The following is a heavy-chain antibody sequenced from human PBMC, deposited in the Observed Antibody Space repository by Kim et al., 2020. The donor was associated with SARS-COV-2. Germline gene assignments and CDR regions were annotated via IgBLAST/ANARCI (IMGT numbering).Heavy chain of an antibody. D-gene: IGHD6-19*01. J-gene: IGHJ4*02. CDR1: GFTFSRRA. V-gene: IGHV3-23*05. Sequence: GGSLGLSCAASGFTFSRRAMSWVRQVPGKGLEWIASVNTNNNPYYADSVKGRFTVSRDITKDTLYLQMNSLRADDTALYYCAKDHPSSGWPTFDSWGQGT. CDR3: AKDHPSSGWPTFDS. CDR2: VNTNNNP.